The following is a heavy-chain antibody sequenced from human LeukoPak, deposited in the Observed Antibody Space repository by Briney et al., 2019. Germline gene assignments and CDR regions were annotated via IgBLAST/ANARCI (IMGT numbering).Heavy chain of an antibody. V-gene: IGHV4-59*11. D-gene: IGHD3-10*01. CDR3: ARDSYYGSASSHLDY. CDR1: GDSISKHY. CDR2: ISYNGST. J-gene: IGHJ4*02. Sequence: SETLSLTCTVSGDSISKHYWSWIRQSPGMGLEGIGYISYNGSTSYNPSLRSRVTISGDTSKNHFSLKLSSVTAADTALYYCARDSYYGSASSHLDYWGQGTLVTVSS.